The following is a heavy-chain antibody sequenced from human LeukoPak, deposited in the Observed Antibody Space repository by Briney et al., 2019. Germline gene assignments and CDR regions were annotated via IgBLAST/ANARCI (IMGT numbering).Heavy chain of an antibody. Sequence: ASVKVPCKASGYTFTSYYMHWVRQAPGQGLEWMGIINPSGGSTSYAQKFQGRVTMTRDTSTSTVYMELSSLRSEDTAVYYCARPSGYNYYDSSGSLSYWGQGTLVTVSS. D-gene: IGHD3-22*01. CDR2: INPSGGST. CDR1: GYTFTSYY. J-gene: IGHJ4*02. CDR3: ARPSGYNYYDSSGSLSY. V-gene: IGHV1-46*01.